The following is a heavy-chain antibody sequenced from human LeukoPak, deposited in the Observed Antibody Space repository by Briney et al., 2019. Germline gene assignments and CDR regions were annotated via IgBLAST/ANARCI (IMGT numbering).Heavy chain of an antibody. J-gene: IGHJ5*02. V-gene: IGHV3-30*18. CDR3: AKDSSYYDFWSGYSWFDP. CDR1: GFTFSSYG. Sequence: GGSLRLSCAASGFTFSSYGMPWVRQAPGKGLEWVAVISYDGSNKYYADSVKGRFTISRDNSKNTLYLQMNSLRAEDTAVYYCAKDSSYYDFWSGYSWFDPWGQGTLVTVSS. D-gene: IGHD3-3*01. CDR2: ISYDGSNK.